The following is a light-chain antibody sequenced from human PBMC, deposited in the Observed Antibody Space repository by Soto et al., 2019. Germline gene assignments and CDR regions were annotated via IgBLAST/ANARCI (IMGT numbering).Light chain of an antibody. CDR2: GAS. V-gene: IGKV3-20*01. CDR3: QQYGSSRL. J-gene: IGKJ1*01. Sequence: IVLTQSPGTLSLSPGERATLSCRASQSVSSSYLAWYQQKPGQAPRLLIYGASSRATGIPDRFSGSGSGTDFTLTISRLEPEDFAVYYFQQYGSSRLFGQGTKVDI. CDR1: QSVSSSY.